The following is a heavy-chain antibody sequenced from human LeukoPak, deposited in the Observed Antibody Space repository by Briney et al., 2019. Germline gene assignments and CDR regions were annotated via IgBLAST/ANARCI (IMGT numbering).Heavy chain of an antibody. CDR3: ARDRSWNYPLGWFDP. J-gene: IGHJ5*02. D-gene: IGHD1-7*01. Sequence: YPSETLSLTCAVSGGSLSSHYWSWIRQPPGKGLEWIGYIYYSGSTDYNPSLKSRVTISVDTSNNQISLHLRSVTAADTAVYYCARDRSWNYPLGWFDPWGQGTLVTVSS. V-gene: IGHV4-59*11. CDR2: IYYSGST. CDR1: GGSLSSHY.